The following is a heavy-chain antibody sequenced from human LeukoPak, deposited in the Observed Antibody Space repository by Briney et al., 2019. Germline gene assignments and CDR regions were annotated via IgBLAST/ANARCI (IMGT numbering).Heavy chain of an antibody. CDR2: ISNTGGTI. V-gene: IGHV3-48*03. J-gene: IGHJ3*02. D-gene: IGHD1-26*01. CDR1: GFTFSSYD. Sequence: GGSLRLSCAVSGFTFSSYDMNWVGQAPGKGLDWVAYISNTGGTINYAASVKGRFTISRDNSKNTLYLQMNSLRAEDTAVYYCAKRSSGSYYDDAFDIWGQGTMVTVSS. CDR3: AKRSSGSYYDDAFDI.